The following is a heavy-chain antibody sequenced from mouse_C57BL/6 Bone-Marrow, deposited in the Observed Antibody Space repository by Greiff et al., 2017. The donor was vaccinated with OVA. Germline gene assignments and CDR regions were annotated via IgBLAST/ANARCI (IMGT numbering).Heavy chain of an antibody. J-gene: IGHJ1*03. CDR1: GYSFTGYF. D-gene: IGHD1-1*01. V-gene: IGHV1-20*01. CDR2: INPYNGDT. Sequence: EVQLVESGPELVKPGDSVKISCKASGYSFTGYFMNWVMQSHGKSLEWIGRINPYNGDTFYNQKFKGKATLTVDKSSSTAHMELRSLTSEDSAVYYCARRFYYWYFDVWGTGTTVTVSS. CDR3: ARRFYYWYFDV.